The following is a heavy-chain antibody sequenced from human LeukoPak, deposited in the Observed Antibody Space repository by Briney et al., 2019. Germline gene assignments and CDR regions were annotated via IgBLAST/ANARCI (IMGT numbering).Heavy chain of an antibody. D-gene: IGHD6-13*01. J-gene: IGHJ5*02. CDR1: GDSVSSNSAA. CDR3: ARVAGSSRVFWFDP. Sequence: SQTLSLTCAISGDSVSSNSAAWNWIRQFPSRGLEWLGGTYYRSKWYNDYAVSVKSRITINPDTSKNQFSLQLNSVTPEDTAVYYCARVAGSSRVFWFDPWGQGTLVTVSS. V-gene: IGHV6-1*01. CDR2: TYYRSKWYN.